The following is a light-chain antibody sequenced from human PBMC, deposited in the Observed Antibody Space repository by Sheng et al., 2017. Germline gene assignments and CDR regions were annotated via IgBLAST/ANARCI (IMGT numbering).Light chain of an antibody. CDR2: GAS. J-gene: IGKJ2*01. V-gene: IGKV1-39*01. Sequence: DIQMTQSPSSLSASVGDTVSITCRASQRFSSQLNWYQQKPGKAPKVLIYGASNLQSGVPSRFSGSGSGPDFTLTISSLQPEDFATYYCQQSHSIPYTFGRGDRSWR. CDR3: QQSHSIPYT. CDR1: QRFSSQ.